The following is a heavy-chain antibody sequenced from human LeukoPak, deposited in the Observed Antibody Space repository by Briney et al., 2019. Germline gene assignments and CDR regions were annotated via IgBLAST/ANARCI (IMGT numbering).Heavy chain of an antibody. D-gene: IGHD5-18*01. V-gene: IGHV3-43*01. Sequence: GGSLRLSCAASGFTFDDYTMHWVRQAPGKGLEWVSLISRDGGSTYYADSVKGRFTISRDNSKNSLYLQMNSLRTEDTALYYCAKDITGGYSYYGMDVWGQGTTVTVSS. CDR1: GFTFDDYT. CDR3: AKDITGGYSYYGMDV. J-gene: IGHJ6*02. CDR2: ISRDGGST.